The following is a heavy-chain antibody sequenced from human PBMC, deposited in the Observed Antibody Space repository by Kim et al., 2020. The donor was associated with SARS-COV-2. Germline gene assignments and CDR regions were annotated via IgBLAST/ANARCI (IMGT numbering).Heavy chain of an antibody. CDR2: IKSKTDGGTT. D-gene: IGHD3-10*01. Sequence: GGSLRLSCAASGFTFSNAWMSWVRQAPGKGLEWVGRIKSKTDGGTTDYAAPVKGRFTISRDDSKNTLYLQMNSLKTEDTAVYYCTTPRGFGELLEDYYFDYWGQGTLVTVSS. V-gene: IGHV3-15*01. CDR1: GFTFSNAW. CDR3: TTPRGFGELLEDYYFDY. J-gene: IGHJ4*02.